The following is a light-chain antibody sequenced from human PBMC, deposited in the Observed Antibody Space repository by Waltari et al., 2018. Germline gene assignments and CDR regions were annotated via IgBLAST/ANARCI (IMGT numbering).Light chain of an antibody. CDR1: QSVSSN. CDR3: QHSDT. CDR2: GAS. V-gene: IGKV3-15*01. J-gene: IGKJ2*01. Sequence: EIVMTQSPGTLSVSPGEKATLSCRASQSVSSNLAWYQQKPGQSPRLLIYGASTRATGIPARFNGSGSGTDFTLTISSLQSEDFAVYYCQHSDTFGQGTKLEIK.